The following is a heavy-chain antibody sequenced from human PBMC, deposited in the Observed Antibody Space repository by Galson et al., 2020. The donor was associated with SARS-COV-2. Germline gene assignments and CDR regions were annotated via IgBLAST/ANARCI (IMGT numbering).Heavy chain of an antibody. J-gene: IGHJ6*02. CDR2: ITHRPSA. D-gene: IGHD3-10*01. V-gene: IGHV4-34*01. CDR3: ARGRSSSYGSGSYFLYYYYYGMDV. CDR1: GGSFSGYY. Sequence: ETPEPLSLTCAVYGGSFSGYYWSWVRQPPGKGMVWLGAITHRPSATYNPSLESRLTITIDASKNQFSLKVTSVTATDSAVYYCARGRSSSYGSGSYFLYYYYYGMDVWGHGTTVTVSS.